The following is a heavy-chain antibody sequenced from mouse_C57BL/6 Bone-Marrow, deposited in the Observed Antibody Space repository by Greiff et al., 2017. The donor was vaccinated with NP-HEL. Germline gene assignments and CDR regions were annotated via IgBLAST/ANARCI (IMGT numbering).Heavy chain of an antibody. J-gene: IGHJ4*01. CDR2: ISSGGSYT. CDR3: ARHGGYYYGSFYYAMDY. CDR1: GFTFSSYG. Sequence: EVNVVESGGDLVKPGGSLKLSCAASGFTFSSYGMSWVRQTPDKRLEWVATISSGGSYTYYPDSVKGRFTISRDNAKNTLYLQMSSLKSEDTAMYYCARHGGYYYGSFYYAMDYWGQGTSVTVSS. V-gene: IGHV5-6*01. D-gene: IGHD1-1*01.